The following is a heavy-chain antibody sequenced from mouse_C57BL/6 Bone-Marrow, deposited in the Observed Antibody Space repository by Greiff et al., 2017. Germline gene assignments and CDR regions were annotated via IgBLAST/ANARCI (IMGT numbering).Heavy chain of an antibody. CDR1: GFTFSDYY. CDR2: ISNGGGST. Sequence: EVKLMESGGGLVQPGGSLKLSCAASGFTFSDYYMYWVRQTPEKRLEWVAYISNGGGSTYYPDTVKGRFTISRDNAKNTLYLQMSRLKSEDTAMYYCARHPYYGSSYGFAYWGQGTLVTVSA. V-gene: IGHV5-12*01. J-gene: IGHJ3*01. CDR3: ARHPYYGSSYGFAY. D-gene: IGHD1-1*01.